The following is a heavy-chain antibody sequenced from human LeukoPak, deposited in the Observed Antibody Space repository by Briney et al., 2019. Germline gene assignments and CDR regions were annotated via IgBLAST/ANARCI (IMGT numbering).Heavy chain of an antibody. CDR2: ISTSGDGT. V-gene: IGHV3-23*01. CDR1: GFTFSSYA. D-gene: IGHD1-7*01. J-gene: IGHJ4*02. CDR3: AKEGELELRGPVGGFDY. Sequence: PGGSLRLSCAASGFTFSSYAMSWVRQAPGKGLKWVSDISTSGDGTLYADSVKGRFTISRDNSKNTLYLQMNSLRAEDTAVYYCAKEGELELRGPVGGFDYWGQGTLVTVSS.